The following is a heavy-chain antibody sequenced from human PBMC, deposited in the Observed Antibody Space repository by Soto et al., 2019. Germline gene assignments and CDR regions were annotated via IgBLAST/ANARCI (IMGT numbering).Heavy chain of an antibody. J-gene: IGHJ5*02. Sequence: ASVKVSCKASGGTFSSYTISWVRQAPGQGLEWMGRIIPILGIANYAQKFQGRVTITADKSTSTAYMELSSLRSEDTAVYYCARDPIAVADNNWFDPWGQGTLVTVSS. CDR3: ARDPIAVADNNWFDP. CDR2: IIPILGIA. D-gene: IGHD6-19*01. CDR1: GGTFSSYT. V-gene: IGHV1-69*04.